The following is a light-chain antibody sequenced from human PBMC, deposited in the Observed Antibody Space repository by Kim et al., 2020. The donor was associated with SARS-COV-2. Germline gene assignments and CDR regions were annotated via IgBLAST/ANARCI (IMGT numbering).Light chain of an antibody. CDR2: GVS. J-gene: IGLJ1*01. CDR3: SSYTSSVTYV. CDR1: SSDVGGYNY. V-gene: IGLV2-14*04. Sequence: GQSITISCTGTSSDVGGYNYVSWYQQHPGKAPKLMIYGVSERPSGVSNRFSGSKSGNTASLTISGLQAEDEADYYCSSYTSSVTYVFGTGTKVTVL.